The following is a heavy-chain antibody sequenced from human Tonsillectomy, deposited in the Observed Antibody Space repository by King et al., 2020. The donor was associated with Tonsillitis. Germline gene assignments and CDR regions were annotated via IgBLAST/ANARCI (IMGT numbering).Heavy chain of an antibody. J-gene: IGHJ3*02. D-gene: IGHD2-2*01. CDR1: GFTFSIYG. V-gene: IGHV3-33*01. Sequence: QLVQSGGGVVQPGRSLRLSCAASGFTFSIYGMHWVRQAPGKGLEWVAVIWYDGSNKYYVDSVKGRFTISRDNSKNTLYLQMNSLRAEDTDVYYCARGSGVPAPAAFDIRGQGQKVPVP. CDR3: ARGSGVPAPAAFDI. CDR2: IWYDGSNK.